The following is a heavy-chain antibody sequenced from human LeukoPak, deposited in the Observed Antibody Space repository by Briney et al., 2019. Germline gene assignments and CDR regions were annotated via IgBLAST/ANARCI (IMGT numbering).Heavy chain of an antibody. CDR3: AKDISSGWPYCFDY. D-gene: IGHD6-19*01. CDR1: GFTFSSYW. CDR2: IKQDESEK. J-gene: IGHJ4*02. Sequence: GGSLRLSCVASGFTFSSYWMSWVRQAPGKGLEWVANIKQDESEKYYVDSVKGRFTISRDNAKNSLYLQMNSLRAEDTAVYYCAKDISSGWPYCFDYWGQGTLVTVSS. V-gene: IGHV3-7*01.